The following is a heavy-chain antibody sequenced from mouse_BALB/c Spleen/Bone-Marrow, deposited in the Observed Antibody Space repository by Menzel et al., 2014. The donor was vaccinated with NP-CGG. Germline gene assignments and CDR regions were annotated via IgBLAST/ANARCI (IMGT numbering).Heavy chain of an antibody. CDR2: IYPGDGDT. CDR3: ARVGFSFDY. Sequence: VQLQQSGAELVRPGSSVKISCKASGYAFSTYWMNWVKQRPGQGLEWIGQIYPGDGDTNYNEKFKGKATLTADKSSSTASIQRSRLTSEDSAVYFCARVGFSFDYWGQGTTLTVSS. CDR1: GYAFSTYW. D-gene: IGHD3-1*01. V-gene: IGHV1-80*01. J-gene: IGHJ2*01.